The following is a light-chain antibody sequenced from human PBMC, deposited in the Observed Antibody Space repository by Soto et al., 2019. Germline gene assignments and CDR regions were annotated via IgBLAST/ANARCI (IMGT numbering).Light chain of an antibody. CDR1: SGHSSYA. CDR3: QTWSTGIRV. CDR2: VNSDGSH. Sequence: QSVLTQPPSASASLGASVRLTCTLSSGHSSYAIAWHQQQPEKGPRYLMKVNSDGSHNKGGGIPDRFSGSSSGAERYLTISSLQSEDEADYYCQTWSTGIRVFGGGTKLTVL. J-gene: IGLJ3*02. V-gene: IGLV4-69*01.